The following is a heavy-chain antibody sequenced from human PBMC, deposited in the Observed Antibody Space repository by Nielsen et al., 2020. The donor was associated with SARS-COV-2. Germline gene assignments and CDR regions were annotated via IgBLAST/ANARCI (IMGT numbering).Heavy chain of an antibody. V-gene: IGHV3-30-3*01. J-gene: IGHJ4*02. Sequence: GESLKISCAASGFTFSSYAMSWVRQAPGKGLEWVAVISYDGSNKYYADSVKGRFTISRDNSKNTLYLQMNSLRAEDTAVYYCANYLDYWGQGTLVTVSS. CDR1: GFTFSSYA. CDR2: ISYDGSNK. CDR3: ANYLDY.